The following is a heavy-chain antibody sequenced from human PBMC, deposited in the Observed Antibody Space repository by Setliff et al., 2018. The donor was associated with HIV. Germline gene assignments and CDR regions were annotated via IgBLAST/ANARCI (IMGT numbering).Heavy chain of an antibody. V-gene: IGHV4-39*01. CDR1: GGSISSSSYY. J-gene: IGHJ6*03. CDR3: ARHWPKDYYYYMDV. Sequence: SETLSLTCTVSGGSISSSSYYWGWIRQPPGKGLEWIGSIYYSGSTYYNPSLKSRVTISVDTSKNQFSLKVRSVTAADTAVHYCARHWPKDYYYYMDVWGKGTTVTVSS. CDR2: IYYSGST.